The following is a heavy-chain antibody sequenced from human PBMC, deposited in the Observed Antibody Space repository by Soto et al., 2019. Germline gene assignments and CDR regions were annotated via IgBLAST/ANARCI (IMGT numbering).Heavy chain of an antibody. V-gene: IGHV1-2*04. D-gene: IGHD3-16*01. CDR2: INPNSGGT. CDR3: ARPAYYDYNVFDY. CDR1: GYTFTGYY. J-gene: IGHJ4*02. Sequence: ASVKVSCKASGYTFTGYYMHWVRQAPGQGLEWMGWINPNSGGTNYAQKFQGWVTMTRDTSISTAYMELSRLRSDDTAVYYCARPAYYDYNVFDYWGQGTLVTVSS.